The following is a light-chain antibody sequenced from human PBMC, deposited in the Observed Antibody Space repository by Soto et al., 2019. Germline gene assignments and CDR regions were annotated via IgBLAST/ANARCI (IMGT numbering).Light chain of an antibody. CDR2: ATA. V-gene: IGKV1-9*01. J-gene: IGKJ1*01. Sequence: DIQLTQSPSFLSAFVGDSVTITCRASQDISSYVAWYQQQPEKAPKLLIYATARLQSGVPSRFSGSGSGTEFTLTISSLQSEDFAVYYCQQYNNWPPWTFGQGTKVEIK. CDR1: QDISSY. CDR3: QQYNNWPPWT.